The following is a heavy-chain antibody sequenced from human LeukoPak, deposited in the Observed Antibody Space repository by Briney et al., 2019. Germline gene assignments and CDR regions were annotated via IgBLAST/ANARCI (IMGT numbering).Heavy chain of an antibody. V-gene: IGHV1-69*05. J-gene: IGHJ5*02. D-gene: IGHD5-18*01. CDR2: IIPIFGTA. CDR1: GGIFSSYA. CDR3: ARDLSTAMVTLVGINWFDP. Sequence: GASVKVSCKASGGIFSSYAISWVRQAPGQGLEWMGRIIPIFGTANYAQKFQGRVTITTDESTSTAYMELSSLRSEDTAVYYCARDLSTAMVTLVGINWFDPWGQGTLVTVSS.